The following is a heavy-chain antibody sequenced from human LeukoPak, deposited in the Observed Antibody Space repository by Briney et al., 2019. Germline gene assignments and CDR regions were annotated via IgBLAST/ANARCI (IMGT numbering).Heavy chain of an antibody. Sequence: GGSLRLSCAASRFTFSSYAMSWVRQAPGKGLEWVSGISGSGGSTYYADSVKGQLTISRDNSKNTLYLHMNSLRAEDTALYYCAKDGGYFYGSGSYLDYWGQGTLVTVSS. CDR3: AKDGGYFYGSGSYLDY. D-gene: IGHD3-10*01. J-gene: IGHJ4*02. V-gene: IGHV3-23*01. CDR2: ISGSGGST. CDR1: RFTFSSYA.